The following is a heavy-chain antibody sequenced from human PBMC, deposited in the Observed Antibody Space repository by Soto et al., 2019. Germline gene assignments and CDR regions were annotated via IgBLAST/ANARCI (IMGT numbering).Heavy chain of an antibody. J-gene: IGHJ6*02. V-gene: IGHV4-31*03. CDR3: ARDRAPKRPGTAMWGEADYYYGMDV. CDR1: GGSISSGGYY. D-gene: IGHD5-18*01. Sequence: SETLSLTCTVSGGSISSGGYYWSWIRQHPGKGLEWIGYIYYSGSTYYNPSLRSRVTISVDTSKNQFSLKLSSVTAADTAVYYCARDRAPKRPGTAMWGEADYYYGMDVWGQGTTVTVSS. CDR2: IYYSGST.